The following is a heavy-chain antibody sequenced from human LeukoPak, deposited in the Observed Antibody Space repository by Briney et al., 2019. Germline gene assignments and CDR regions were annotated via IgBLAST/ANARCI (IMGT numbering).Heavy chain of an antibody. CDR1: GSSISSGYY. D-gene: IGHD3-22*01. V-gene: IGHV4-38-2*01. CDR3: ARLSSNYDSSGPIDY. J-gene: IGHJ4*02. Sequence: KPSETLSLTCAVSGSSISSGYYWGWGRQPPGKGLEWVGSIYHSGRTYYNPSLKRRVTISVETSKKQFSLKLSSVTAADTAVYYCARLSSNYDSSGPIDYWGQGTLVTVSS. CDR2: IYHSGRT.